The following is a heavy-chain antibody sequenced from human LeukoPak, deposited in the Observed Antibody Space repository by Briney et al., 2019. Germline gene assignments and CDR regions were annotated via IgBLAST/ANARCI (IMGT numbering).Heavy chain of an antibody. Sequence: GASVKVSCKASGYTFTGYYMHWVRQAPGRGLEWMGRINPNSGGTNYAQKFQGRVTMTRDTSISTAYMELSRLRSDDTAVYYCARGVGATLSGPRAEFDAFDIWGQGTMVTVSS. CDR2: INPNSGGT. D-gene: IGHD1-26*01. J-gene: IGHJ3*02. CDR3: ARGVGATLSGPRAEFDAFDI. V-gene: IGHV1-2*06. CDR1: GYTFTGYY.